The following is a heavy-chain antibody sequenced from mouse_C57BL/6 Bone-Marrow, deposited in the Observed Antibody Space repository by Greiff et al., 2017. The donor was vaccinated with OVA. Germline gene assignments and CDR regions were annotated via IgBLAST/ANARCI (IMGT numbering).Heavy chain of an antibody. V-gene: IGHV1-81*01. CDR1: GYTFTSYG. CDR3: AKHIYSNPGWYFDV. D-gene: IGHD2-5*01. J-gene: IGHJ1*03. Sequence: QVQLQQSGAELARPGASVKLSCKASGYTFTSYGISWVKQRTGQGLEWIGEIYPRSGNTYYNEKFKGKATLTADKSSSTAYMELRSLTSEDSAVYYCAKHIYSNPGWYFDVWGTGTTVTVSS. CDR2: IYPRSGNT.